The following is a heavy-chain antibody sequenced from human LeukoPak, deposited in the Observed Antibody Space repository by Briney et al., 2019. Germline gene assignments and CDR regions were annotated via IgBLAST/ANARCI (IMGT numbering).Heavy chain of an antibody. D-gene: IGHD4-17*01. V-gene: IGHV3-48*03. Sequence: GGSLRLSCAASEFTFSNYDINWVRQAPGKGLEWVSYISRSGSTIYYADSVKGRFTISRDNAKNTLYLQMNSLRAEDTAVYYCYGDYWGRDYWGQGTLVTVSS. CDR3: YGDYWGRDY. CDR1: EFTFSNYD. J-gene: IGHJ4*02. CDR2: ISRSGSTI.